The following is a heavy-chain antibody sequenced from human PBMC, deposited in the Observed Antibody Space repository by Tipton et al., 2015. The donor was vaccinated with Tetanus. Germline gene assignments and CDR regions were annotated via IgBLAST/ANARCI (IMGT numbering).Heavy chain of an antibody. J-gene: IGHJ3*01. Sequence: TLSLTCTVSGDFMTKYYWSWIRQPPGKGLEWISYVFHSGSTNYNSSLKSRVGISMDASKNQNSLKLRSVTAADTAVYFCARRSYCTSTRCFDAFELWGPGTRVTVSS. D-gene: IGHD2-2*01. CDR2: VFHSGST. CDR3: ARRSYCTSTRCFDAFEL. CDR1: GDFMTKYY. V-gene: IGHV4-59*01.